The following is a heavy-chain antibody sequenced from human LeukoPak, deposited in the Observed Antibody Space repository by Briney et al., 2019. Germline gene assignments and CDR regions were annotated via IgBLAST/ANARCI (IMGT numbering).Heavy chain of an antibody. V-gene: IGHV3-23*01. Sequence: PGGSLRLSCAASGFTFSHYAMGWVRQAPGKGLEWVSSIRGTVDNTHYADAVKGRFTISRDISKNTLYLQMNSLRAEDTARYYCAKASTRDTGYYFDSWGQGTLVTVSS. J-gene: IGHJ4*02. D-gene: IGHD3-9*01. CDR3: AKASTRDTGYYFDS. CDR2: IRGTVDNT. CDR1: GFTFSHYA.